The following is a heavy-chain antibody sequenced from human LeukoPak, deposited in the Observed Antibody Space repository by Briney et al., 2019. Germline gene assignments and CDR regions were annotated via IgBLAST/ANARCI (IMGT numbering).Heavy chain of an antibody. V-gene: IGHV1-8*01. CDR1: GYTFTSYD. J-gene: IGHJ6*03. Sequence: PSALVKVSCTASGYTFTSYDINWGRQATGQGLEWMGWMNPNSGNTGYAQKFQGRVTMTRNTSISTAYMELSSLRSEDTAVYYCARDARIAAAYQPVGEDYMDVWGKGTTVTVSS. CDR3: ARDARIAAAYQPVGEDYMDV. CDR2: MNPNSGNT. D-gene: IGHD6-13*01.